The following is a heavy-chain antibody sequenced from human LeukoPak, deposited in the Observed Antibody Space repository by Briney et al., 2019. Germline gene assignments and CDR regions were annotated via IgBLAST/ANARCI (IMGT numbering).Heavy chain of an antibody. CDR2: ISYDGSNK. D-gene: IGHD2-15*01. J-gene: IGHJ4*02. V-gene: IGHV3-30-3*01. Sequence: GGSLRLSCAASGFTFSSYAMHWVRQAPGKGLEWVAVISYDGSNKYYADSVKGRFTISRDNSKNTLYLQMNSLRAEDTAVYYCARGRIVVVVAAYFDYWGQGTLVTVSP. CDR1: GFTFSSYA. CDR3: ARGRIVVVVAAYFDY.